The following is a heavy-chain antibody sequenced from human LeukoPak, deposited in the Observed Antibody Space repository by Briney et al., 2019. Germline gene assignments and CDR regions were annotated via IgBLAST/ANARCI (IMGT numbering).Heavy chain of an antibody. J-gene: IGHJ6*02. D-gene: IGHD6-13*01. CDR2: ISWNSGSI. CDR3: AKDMSSSWYGDYYYYGMDV. CDR1: GFTFDDYA. V-gene: IGHV3-9*01. Sequence: GRSLRLSCAASGFTFDDYAMHWVRQAPGKGLEWVSGISWNSGSIGYADSVKGRFTISRDNAKNSLYLQMNSLRAEDTALYYCAKDMSSSWYGDYYYYGMDVWGQGTTVTVSS.